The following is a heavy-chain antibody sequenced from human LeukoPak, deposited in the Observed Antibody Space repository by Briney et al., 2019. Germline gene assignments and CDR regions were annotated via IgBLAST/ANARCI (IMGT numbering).Heavy chain of an antibody. D-gene: IGHD5-24*01. CDR1: GATVSSYA. V-gene: IGHV1-69*05. CDR2: IIPIFGAA. Sequence: SEKVSCKASGATVSSYAISWGRQAPGQGVGGRGGIIPIFGAANYAQKSQGRVTITTDESTSTAYMELTSLRSEDTAVYYCARDESGGLQHCGQGPLVTASS. CDR3: ARDESGGLQH. J-gene: IGHJ4*02.